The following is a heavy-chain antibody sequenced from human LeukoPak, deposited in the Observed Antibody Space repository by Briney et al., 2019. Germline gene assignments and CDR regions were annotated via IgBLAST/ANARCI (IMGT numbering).Heavy chain of an antibody. J-gene: IGHJ4*02. CDR3: ARSSGSYSATAPSGY. V-gene: IGHV1-18*01. D-gene: IGHD1-26*01. Sequence: ASVKVSCKASGYTFTSYGISWVRQAPGQGLEWMGWISAYNGNTNYAQKLQGRVTMTTATSTSTAYMELRSLRSDDTAVYYCARSSGSYSATAPSGYWGQGTLVTVSS. CDR1: GYTFTSYG. CDR2: ISAYNGNT.